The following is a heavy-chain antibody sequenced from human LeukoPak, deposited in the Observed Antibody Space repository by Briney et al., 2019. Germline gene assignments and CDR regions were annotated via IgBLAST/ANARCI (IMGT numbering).Heavy chain of an antibody. Sequence: AETLSLTCTVSGGSISSYYWRWIRQPPGKGLEWIGYIYYSGSTNYNPSLKSRVTISVDTSKNQFSLKLSSVTAADTAVYYCASMVREYYYYGMDVWGQGTPVTVSS. CDR3: ASMVREYYYYGMDV. D-gene: IGHD3-10*01. J-gene: IGHJ6*02. CDR1: GGSISSYY. CDR2: IYYSGST. V-gene: IGHV4-59*01.